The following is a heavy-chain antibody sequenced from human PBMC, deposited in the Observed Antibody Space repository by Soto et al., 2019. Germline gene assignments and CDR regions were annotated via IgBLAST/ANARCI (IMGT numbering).Heavy chain of an antibody. D-gene: IGHD2-2*02. J-gene: IGHJ4*02. CDR1: GFTFSNCA. V-gene: IGHV3-23*01. Sequence: EVQLLESGGGLVQPGGSLRLSCAASGFTFSNCAMTWVRQAPGKGLELVSAISGSGGSTYYAGSVKGRFTISRDNSKNTLYLQMNSLRAEDTAVYYCAKPFITGWTIPDYWGQGTLVTVSS. CDR2: ISGSGGST. CDR3: AKPFITGWTIPDY.